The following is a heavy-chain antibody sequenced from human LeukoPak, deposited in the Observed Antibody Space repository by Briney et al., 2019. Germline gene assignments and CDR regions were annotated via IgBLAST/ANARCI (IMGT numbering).Heavy chain of an antibody. CDR2: ISNDGSNK. J-gene: IGHJ4*02. CDR1: GFTFSTYA. CDR3: ASASSHRIAAGGDY. V-gene: IGHV3-30*07. Sequence: GGSLRLSCTASGFTFSTYAMHWVRQAPGKGLEWVAVISNDGSNKFYAESLKGRFTISRDNAKNTLYLQMNSLRAEDTAVYYCASASSHRIAAGGDYWGQGTLVTVSS. D-gene: IGHD6-13*01.